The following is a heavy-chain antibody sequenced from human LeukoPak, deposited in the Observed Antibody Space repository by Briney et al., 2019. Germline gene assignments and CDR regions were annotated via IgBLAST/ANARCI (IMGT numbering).Heavy chain of an antibody. CDR3: ARDASSRWSHDAFDI. CDR1: GFAVSSNY. CDR2: IYSGGST. V-gene: IGHV3-66*01. J-gene: IGHJ3*02. D-gene: IGHD6-13*01. Sequence: PGGSLRLSCAASGFAVSSNYMHWVRQAPGKGLKWVSLIYSGGSTYYADSVKGRFTISRDNSKNTLYLQMNSLRAEDTAVYYCARDASSRWSHDAFDIWGQGTMVTVSS.